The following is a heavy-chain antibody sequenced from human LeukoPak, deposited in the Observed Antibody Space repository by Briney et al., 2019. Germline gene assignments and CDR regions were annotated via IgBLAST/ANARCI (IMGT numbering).Heavy chain of an antibody. CDR1: GFSFSSYD. CDR2: IRRTGEST. CDR3: ATNVRHSYDSGSYFYN. Sequence: GGSLRLSCAASGFSFSSYDMSWVRQAPGKGLEWVSSIRRTGESTYYADSVKGRFTISRDNSRNTLSLQMNSLRAEDTAVYFCATNVRHSYDSGSYFYNWGQGTLVTVSS. J-gene: IGHJ4*02. V-gene: IGHV3-23*01. D-gene: IGHD3-10*01.